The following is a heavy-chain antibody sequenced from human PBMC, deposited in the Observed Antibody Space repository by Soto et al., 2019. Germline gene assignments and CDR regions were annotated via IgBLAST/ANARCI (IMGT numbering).Heavy chain of an antibody. CDR3: ARGSGYGDYPFDY. V-gene: IGHV4-31*02. CDR1: GGSSSSGGYY. J-gene: IGHJ4*02. CDR2: IYYRGSI. D-gene: IGHD4-17*01. Sequence: SETLCVSWTVAGGSSSSGGYYWSWNRKPPGKALESIVYIYYRGSIYYNPSLKSRVTISVDTSKNQFSLKLSSVTAADTAVYYCARGSGYGDYPFDYWGQGTLVTGLL.